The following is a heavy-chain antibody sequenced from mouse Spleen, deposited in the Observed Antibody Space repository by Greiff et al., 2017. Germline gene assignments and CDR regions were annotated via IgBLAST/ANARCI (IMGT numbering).Heavy chain of an antibody. V-gene: IGHV14-4*01. D-gene: IGHD2-13*01. CDR2: IDPENGDT. CDR1: GFNIKDDY. Sequence: EVQLQQSGAELVRPGASVKLSCTASGFNIKDDYMHWVKQRPEQGLEWIGWIDPENGDTEYASKFQGKATITADTSSNTAYLQLSSLTSEDTAVYYCTTKGDYGFDYWGQGTTLTVSS. CDR3: TTKGDYGFDY. J-gene: IGHJ2*01.